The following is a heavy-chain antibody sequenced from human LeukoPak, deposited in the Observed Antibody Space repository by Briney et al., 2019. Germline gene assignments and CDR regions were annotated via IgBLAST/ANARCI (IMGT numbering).Heavy chain of an antibody. CDR2: IIPVFGTA. CDR1: GYTFTTYV. Sequence: ASVEVSCKASGYTFTTYVISWVRQAPGQGLEWMGGIIPVFGTANYAEKFQDRVTITADKSTSTAYMELSSLRSEDTAMYYCAINQAGYCGGGSCYRHEFYYMDVWGKGTSVTVSS. V-gene: IGHV1-69*06. CDR3: AINQAGYCGGGSCYRHEFYYMDV. D-gene: IGHD2-15*01. J-gene: IGHJ6*03.